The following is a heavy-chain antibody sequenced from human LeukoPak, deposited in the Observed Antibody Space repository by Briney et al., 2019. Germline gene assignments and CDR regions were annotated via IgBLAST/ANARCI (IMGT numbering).Heavy chain of an antibody. Sequence: GGSLRLSCAASGFTFSSYGIHWVRQAPGKGLEWVAVISYDGNNKYYADSVKGRFTISRDNTKNSVYLQMSSLRAEDTAVYYCAREVWGPEYWGQGTLVTVSS. CDR3: AREVWGPEY. CDR2: ISYDGNNK. V-gene: IGHV3-30*03. D-gene: IGHD1-14*01. CDR1: GFTFSSYG. J-gene: IGHJ4*02.